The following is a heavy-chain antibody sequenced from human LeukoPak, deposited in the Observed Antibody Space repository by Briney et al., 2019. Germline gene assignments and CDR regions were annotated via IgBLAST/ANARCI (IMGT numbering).Heavy chain of an antibody. J-gene: IGHJ4*02. CDR1: GYTFTGYY. V-gene: IGHV1-2*06. CDR3: ASSAWGNAIHGDY. D-gene: IGHD2-8*01. CDR2: INPNSGGT. Sequence: ASVKVSCKASGYTFTGYYMHWVRQAPGQGLEWMGRINPNSGGTNYAQKFQGRVTMTRDTSISTAYMELSRLRSDDTAVYYCASSAWGNAIHGDYWGQGTLVTVSS.